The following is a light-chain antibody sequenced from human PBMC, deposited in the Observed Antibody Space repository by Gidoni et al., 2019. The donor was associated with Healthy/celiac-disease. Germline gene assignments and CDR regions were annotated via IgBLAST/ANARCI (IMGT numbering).Light chain of an antibody. CDR1: SSDVGGYNY. Sequence: QSALTQPASVPVSPGQSITISCTGTSSDVGGYNYVSWYQQHPGKAPKPMIYEDSNRPSGVSNRFSGSKSGNTASLTSYGLQAEDEADYYCSSYTSSSYWVFGGGTKLTVL. J-gene: IGLJ3*02. V-gene: IGLV2-14*01. CDR2: EDS. CDR3: SSYTSSSYWV.